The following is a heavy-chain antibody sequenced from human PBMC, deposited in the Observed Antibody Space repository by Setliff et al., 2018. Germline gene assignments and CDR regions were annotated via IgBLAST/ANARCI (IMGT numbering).Heavy chain of an antibody. CDR3: ARDRRIVGARHAFDI. CDR1: GGSISSGVYY. J-gene: IGHJ3*02. Sequence: SETLSLTCTVSGGSISSGVYYWSWIRQHPGKGLEWIGYIYYSGSTYYNPSLKSRVTISVDTSKNQFSLKLSSVTAADTAVYYCARDRRIVGARHAFDIWGLGTMVTVSS. CDR2: IYYSGST. D-gene: IGHD1-26*01. V-gene: IGHV4-31*03.